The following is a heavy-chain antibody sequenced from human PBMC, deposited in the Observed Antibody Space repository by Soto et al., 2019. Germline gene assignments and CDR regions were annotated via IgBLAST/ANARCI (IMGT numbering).Heavy chain of an antibody. V-gene: IGHV1-18*01. D-gene: IGHD3-9*01. CDR3: ARAPLLYDILTGYSTPFMDV. Sequence: QVQLVQSGAEVKKPGASVKVSCKASGYTFTSYGISWVRQAPGQGLEWMGWISAYNGNTNYAQKLQGRVTMTTDTSTSTAYMELRSLRSDDTAVYYCARAPLLYDILTGYSTPFMDVWGQGTTVTVSS. CDR1: GYTFTSYG. CDR2: ISAYNGNT. J-gene: IGHJ6*02.